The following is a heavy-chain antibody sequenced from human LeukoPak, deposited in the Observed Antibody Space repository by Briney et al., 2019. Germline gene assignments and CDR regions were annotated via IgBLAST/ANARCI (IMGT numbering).Heavy chain of an antibody. CDR2: IYHSGST. Sequence: SETLSLTCTVSGGSISTGGSYWSWIRQNPGKGLEWLGYIYHSGSTYYNPSLKTRLTISADTSKNQFSLEISSVTVADTAVYFCARAGRGDNYHYNMDVWGKGTTVTVSS. CDR1: GGSISTGGSY. V-gene: IGHV4-31*03. D-gene: IGHD3-10*01. J-gene: IGHJ6*03. CDR3: ARAGRGDNYHYNMDV.